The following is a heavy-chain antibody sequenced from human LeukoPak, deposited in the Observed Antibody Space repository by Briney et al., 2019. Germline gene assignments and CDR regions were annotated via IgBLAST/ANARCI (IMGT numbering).Heavy chain of an antibody. V-gene: IGHV4-59*08. Sequence: SETLSLTCTVSGGSISSYYWSWIRQPPGKGLEWIGYIYDSGTTNYNPSLKSRVTISVDTSKNQFSLNLSSVTAADTAVYYCAWGQFWSGYSIWGQGTLVTVSS. CDR1: GGSISSYY. J-gene: IGHJ4*02. D-gene: IGHD3-3*02. CDR3: AWGQFWSGYSI. CDR2: IYDSGTT.